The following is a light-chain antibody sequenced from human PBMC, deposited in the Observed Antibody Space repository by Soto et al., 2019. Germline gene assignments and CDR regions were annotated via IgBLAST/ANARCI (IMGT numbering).Light chain of an antibody. CDR3: QQSSGIPYT. Sequence: DIQMTQSPSSLSASVGDRVTITCRASQTISTYLNWYQQNPGKAPKLLIYAASSLQSGVPSRFSGSGSGTDFTLTISSLQHEDFATYYCQQSSGIPYTFGQGTKLEIK. V-gene: IGKV1-39*01. J-gene: IGKJ2*01. CDR2: AAS. CDR1: QTISTY.